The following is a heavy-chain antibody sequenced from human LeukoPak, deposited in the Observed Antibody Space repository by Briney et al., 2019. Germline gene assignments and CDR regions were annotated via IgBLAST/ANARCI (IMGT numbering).Heavy chain of an antibody. CDR2: IYTNGST. Sequence: SETLSLTCTVSGGSISSGSYYWSWIRQPAGKGVEWIGRIYTNGSTNYNPSLKSRVTISVDTSKNQFSLKLSSVTAADTAVYYCARELTPNYYDSSGYYKWGQGTLVTVSS. J-gene: IGHJ4*02. V-gene: IGHV4-61*02. CDR1: GGSISSGSYY. CDR3: ARELTPNYYDSSGYYK. D-gene: IGHD3-22*01.